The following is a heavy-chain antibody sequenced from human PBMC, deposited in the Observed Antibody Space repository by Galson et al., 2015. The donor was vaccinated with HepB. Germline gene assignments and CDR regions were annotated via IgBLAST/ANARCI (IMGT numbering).Heavy chain of an antibody. CDR1: GFTFSSYA. CDR2: ISYDGSNK. CDR3: ARVGDYVWGSYRTHDAFDI. J-gene: IGHJ3*02. V-gene: IGHV3-30-3*01. D-gene: IGHD3-16*02. Sequence: SLRLSCAASGFTFSSYAMHWVRQAPGKGLEWVAVISYDGSNKYYADSVKGRFTISRDNSKNTLYLQMNSLRAEDTAVYYCARVGDYVWGSYRTHDAFDIWGQGTMVTVSS.